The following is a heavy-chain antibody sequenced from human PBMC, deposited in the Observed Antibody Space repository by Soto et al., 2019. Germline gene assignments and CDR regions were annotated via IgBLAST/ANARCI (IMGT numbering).Heavy chain of an antibody. J-gene: IGHJ4*02. Sequence: PGGSLRLSCAASGFTFSDHYMDWVRQAPGKGLEWVGRIKNKANSYTTQYAASVRGSFTISRDDSKNSLFLQMNSLTTDDTAVYYCTRVRLGAHTRSFDYWGQGALVTVSS. D-gene: IGHD2-15*01. CDR1: GFTFSDHY. CDR3: TRVRLGAHTRSFDY. V-gene: IGHV3-72*01. CDR2: IKNKANSYTT.